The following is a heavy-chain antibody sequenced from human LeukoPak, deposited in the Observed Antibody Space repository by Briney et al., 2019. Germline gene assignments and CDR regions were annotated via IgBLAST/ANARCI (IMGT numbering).Heavy chain of an antibody. Sequence: GGSLRLSCAASGFTFSSYAMSWVRQAPGKGLEWVSAISGSGGSTYYADSVKGRFTISRDNSKNTLYLQVNSLRAEDTTVYYCAKERSSWYYFDYWGQGTLVTVSS. CDR2: ISGSGGST. J-gene: IGHJ4*02. D-gene: IGHD6-13*01. V-gene: IGHV3-23*01. CDR1: GFTFSSYA. CDR3: AKERSSWYYFDY.